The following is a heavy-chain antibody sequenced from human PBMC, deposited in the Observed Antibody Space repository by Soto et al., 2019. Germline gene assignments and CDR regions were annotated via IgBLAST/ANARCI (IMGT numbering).Heavy chain of an antibody. CDR3: AHRHRQNPWNYVYFDY. Sequence: QITLKESGPTLVKPTQTLTLTCTCSEFSLSTNGVGVGWIRQPPGKALEWLAIIYWDDDTRYSPSLKRRLTITXXTXKXXVVLTRTHMAPVDTGTYYCAHRHRQNPWNYVYFDYWGQGTLVTVSS. CDR2: IYWDDDT. J-gene: IGHJ4*02. V-gene: IGHV2-5*02. D-gene: IGHD1-7*01. CDR1: EFSLSTNGVG.